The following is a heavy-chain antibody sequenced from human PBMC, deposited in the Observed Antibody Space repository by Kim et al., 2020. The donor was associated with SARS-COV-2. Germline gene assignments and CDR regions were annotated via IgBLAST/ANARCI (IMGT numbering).Heavy chain of an antibody. CDR1: GGSISSSSYY. CDR3: ARGLLVVLWFGEPRHYFDY. Sequence: SETLSLTCTVSGGSISSSSYYWGWIRQPPGKGLEWIGSIYYSGSTYYNPSLKSRVTISVDTSKNQFSLKLSSVTAADTAVYYCARGLLVVLWFGEPRHYFDYWGQGTLVTVSS. V-gene: IGHV4-39*07. J-gene: IGHJ4*02. CDR2: IYYSGST. D-gene: IGHD3-10*01.